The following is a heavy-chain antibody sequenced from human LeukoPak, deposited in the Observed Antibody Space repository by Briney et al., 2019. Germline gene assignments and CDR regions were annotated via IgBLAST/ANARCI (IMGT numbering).Heavy chain of an antibody. D-gene: IGHD2-2*01. CDR2: ISSSSSYI. V-gene: IGHV3-21*01. CDR1: GFTFSSYS. Sequence: GGSLRLSCAASGFTFSSYSMNWVRQAPGKWLEWVSSISSSSSYIYYADSVKGRFTISRDNAKNSLYLQMNSLRAEDTAVYYCARRGIVVVPAAISYDYSSQGILVTVSS. CDR3: ARRGIVVVPAAISYDY. J-gene: IGHJ4*02.